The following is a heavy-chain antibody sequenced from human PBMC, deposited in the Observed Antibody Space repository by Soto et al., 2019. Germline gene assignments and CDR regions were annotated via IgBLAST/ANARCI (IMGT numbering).Heavy chain of an antibody. J-gene: IGHJ4*02. V-gene: IGHV4-59*01. CDR1: GGSMSEYF. D-gene: IGHD3-10*01. CDR2: IYYLGST. Sequence: SETLSLTCSVYGGSMSEYFWSWIRQSPGKGLEWIGYIYYLGSTDYNPSLKSRVTISVDTSKRQFSLRLTSVTAADTAVYYCARDGYDGSGSPYPAYWGPGTQVTVSS. CDR3: ARDGYDGSGSPYPAY.